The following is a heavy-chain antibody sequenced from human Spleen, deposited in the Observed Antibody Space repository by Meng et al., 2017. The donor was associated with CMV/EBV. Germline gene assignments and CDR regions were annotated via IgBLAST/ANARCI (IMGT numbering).Heavy chain of an antibody. CDR1: GFTFEDNG. V-gene: IGHV3-20*04. CDR2: INWNGDKT. J-gene: IGHJ4*02. CDR3: ARAWGTAMAFGYFDY. D-gene: IGHD5-18*01. Sequence: GESLKISCVASGFTFEDNGMTWVRQAPGKGLEWFSGINWNGDKTYYVDSVKGRFTISRDNSKNTLYLQMNSLRAEDTAVYYCARAWGTAMAFGYFDYWGQGTLVTVSS.